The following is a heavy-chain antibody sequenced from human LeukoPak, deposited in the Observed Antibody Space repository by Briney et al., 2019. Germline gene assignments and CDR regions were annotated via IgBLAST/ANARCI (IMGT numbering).Heavy chain of an antibody. CDR2: IFPSGST. CDR3: ARDNLLEWSFDY. CDR1: GGSITPDS. D-gene: IGHD3-3*01. V-gene: IGHV4-4*07. Sequence: SETLSLTCTVSGGSITPDSWSWIRQPAGKGLEWIGCIFPSGSTNYNPSLKSRVSMSVDTSKNQFSLKVRSVTAADTAVYYCARDNLLEWSFDYWGQGTLVTVSS. J-gene: IGHJ4*02.